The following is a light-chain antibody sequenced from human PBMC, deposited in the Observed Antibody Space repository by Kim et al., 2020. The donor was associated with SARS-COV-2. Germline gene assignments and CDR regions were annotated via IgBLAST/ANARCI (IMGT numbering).Light chain of an antibody. CDR3: QQYYSTPFT. V-gene: IGKV4-1*01. CDR1: NLNY. CDR2: WAS. Sequence: NLNYLAWYQQKAGQSPKLLIYWASTRESGVPDRFSGSGSGTDFTLTISSLQAEDVAVYYCQQYYSTPFTFGGGTKVDIK. J-gene: IGKJ4*01.